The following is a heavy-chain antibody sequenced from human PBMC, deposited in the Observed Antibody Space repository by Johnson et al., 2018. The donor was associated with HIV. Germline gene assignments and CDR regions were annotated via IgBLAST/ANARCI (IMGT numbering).Heavy chain of an antibody. CDR2: IYSGGST. Sequence: VQLVESGGGLVQPGGSLRLSCAASGFTVSSNYMSWVRQAPGKGLEWVSDIYSGGSTYYADSVKGRFTISRDNSKNTRYLQMNSLRAEDTAVYYFAKGPEGAFDIWGQGTMVTVSS. CDR3: AKGPEGAFDI. J-gene: IGHJ3*02. V-gene: IGHV3-66*01. D-gene: IGHD1-14*01. CDR1: GFTVSSNY.